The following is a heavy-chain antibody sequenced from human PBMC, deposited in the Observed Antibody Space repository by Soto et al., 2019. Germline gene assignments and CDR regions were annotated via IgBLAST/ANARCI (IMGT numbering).Heavy chain of an antibody. CDR1: GYTFTSYD. D-gene: IGHD5-18*01. CDR3: ARGGRGAGYNASDAFDI. J-gene: IGHJ3*02. Sequence: QVQLVQSGAEVKKPGASVKVSCKASGYTFTSYDINWVRQATGQGLEWMGWMNPNSGNTGYAQKFQGRVTMTRNTSLSTAYRELSSLRSEDTAVYYCARGGRGAGYNASDAFDIWGQGTMVTVSS. V-gene: IGHV1-8*01. CDR2: MNPNSGNT.